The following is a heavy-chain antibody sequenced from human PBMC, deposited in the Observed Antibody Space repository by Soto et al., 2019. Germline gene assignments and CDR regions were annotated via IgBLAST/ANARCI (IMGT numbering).Heavy chain of an antibody. CDR3: ARDRPGYSSQS. V-gene: IGHV1-18*01. Sequence: ASVKVSSKASGYTFTSYGISWVRQAPGQGLEWMGWISAYNGNTNYAQKLQGRVTMTTDTSTSTAYMELRSLRSEDTAVYYCARDRPGYSSQSWGQGTLVTVSS. D-gene: IGHD6-19*01. CDR2: ISAYNGNT. J-gene: IGHJ4*02. CDR1: GYTFTSYG.